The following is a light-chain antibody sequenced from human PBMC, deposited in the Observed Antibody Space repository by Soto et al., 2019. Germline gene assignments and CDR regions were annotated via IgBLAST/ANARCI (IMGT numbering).Light chain of an antibody. V-gene: IGKV1-39*01. CDR2: GAS. CDR3: QESYSILWGT. CDR1: QSINNY. J-gene: IGKJ1*01. Sequence: DIQMTQSPSSLSASVGDRVTITCRTSQSINNYLNWYQQKPGNAPKILIYGASSLQSGVPIRFSGSGSGTDFTLTISSLQPEDFATYYCQESYSILWGTCGQGTKVDIK.